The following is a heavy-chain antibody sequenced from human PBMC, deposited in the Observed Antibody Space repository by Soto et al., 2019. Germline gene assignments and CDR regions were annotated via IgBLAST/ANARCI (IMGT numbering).Heavy chain of an antibody. CDR1: GYTFTGYY. J-gene: IGHJ6*02. CDR3: ARDLLGAIDYYYYGMDV. Sequence: QVQLVQSGAEVKKPGASVKGSCKASGYTFTGYYMHWVRQAPGQGLEWMGWINPNRGGTNYAQKCQGWVTMTRDTSISTAYMKMSRLRSDDTAVYYCARDLLGAIDYYYYGMDVWGQGTTVTVSS. D-gene: IGHD1-26*01. V-gene: IGHV1-2*04. CDR2: INPNRGGT.